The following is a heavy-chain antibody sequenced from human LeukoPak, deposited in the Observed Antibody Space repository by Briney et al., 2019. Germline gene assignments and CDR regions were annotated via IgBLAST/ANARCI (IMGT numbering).Heavy chain of an antibody. CDR3: AKYPEFGCPIY. D-gene: IGHD3-10*01. CDR2: ISGSGGST. Sequence: GGSLRLSRATAGFTFSSYAMICVRQAPGKGLEWVSAISGSGGSTYYADSVKARFTISRDNSKNALYLQMNSLRAEDGAVYYLAKYPEFGCPIYWGQGTLVTVSS. J-gene: IGHJ4*02. V-gene: IGHV3-23*01. CDR1: GFTFSSYA.